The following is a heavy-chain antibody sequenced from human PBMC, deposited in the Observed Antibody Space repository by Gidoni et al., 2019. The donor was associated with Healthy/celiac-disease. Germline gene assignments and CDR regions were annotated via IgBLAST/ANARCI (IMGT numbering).Heavy chain of an antibody. J-gene: IGHJ4*02. D-gene: IGHD3-10*01. CDR1: GGSISSSSYY. CDR3: ARVRYYYGSGGPSSPFDY. Sequence: QLQLQESGPGLVKPSETLSLTCTVSGGSISSSSYYWGWIRQPPGKGLEWIGSIYYSGSTYYNPSLKSRVTISVDTSKNQFSLKLSSVTAADTAVYYCARVRYYYGSGGPSSPFDYWGQGTLVTVSS. V-gene: IGHV4-39*01. CDR2: IYYSGST.